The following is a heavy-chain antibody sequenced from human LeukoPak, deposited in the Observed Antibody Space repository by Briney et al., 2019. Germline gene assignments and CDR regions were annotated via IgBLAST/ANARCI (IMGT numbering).Heavy chain of an antibody. CDR1: GGSISSSSYY. Sequence: SETLSLTCTVSGGSISSSSYYWGWIRQPPGKGLEWIGSIYYSGSTYYNPSLKSRVTISVDTSKNQFSLKLSSVTAADTAVYYCARLTYSSSSEGIDYWGQGTLVTVFS. V-gene: IGHV4-39*01. J-gene: IGHJ4*02. CDR2: IYYSGST. D-gene: IGHD6-6*01. CDR3: ARLTYSSSSEGIDY.